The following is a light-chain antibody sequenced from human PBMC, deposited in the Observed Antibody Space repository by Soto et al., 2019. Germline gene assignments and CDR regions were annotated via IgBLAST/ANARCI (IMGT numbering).Light chain of an antibody. V-gene: IGKV3-20*01. CDR3: QQYGRSPFT. Sequence: EIVLTQSPGTLSLSPGERATLSCRASQSVSSNNLAWYQQRPGQAPRVVIYGASTRATGIPERFSGSGSGTDFTLTISRLEPEDFGVYYCQQYGRSPFTFGPGTKVDI. CDR2: GAS. CDR1: QSVSSNN. J-gene: IGKJ3*01.